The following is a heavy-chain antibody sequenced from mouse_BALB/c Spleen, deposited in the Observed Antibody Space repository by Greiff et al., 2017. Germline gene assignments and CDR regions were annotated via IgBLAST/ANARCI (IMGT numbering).Heavy chain of an antibody. CDR1: GFTFSSYT. CDR2: ISNGGGST. Sequence: EVHLVESGGGLVQPGGSLKLSCAASGFTFSSYTMSWVRQTPEKRLEWVAYISNGGGSTYYPDTVKGRFTISRDNAKNTLYLQMSSLKSEDTAMYYCARHDYYMYDGGYYAMDYWGQGTSVTVSS. D-gene: IGHD2-14*01. J-gene: IGHJ4*01. V-gene: IGHV5-12-2*01. CDR3: ARHDYYMYDGGYYAMDY.